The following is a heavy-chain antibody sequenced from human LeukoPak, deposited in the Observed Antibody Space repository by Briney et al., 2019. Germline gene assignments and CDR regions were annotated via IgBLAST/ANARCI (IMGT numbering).Heavy chain of an antibody. Sequence: PGGSLRLSCAASGFTVSSNYMRWVRQAPGKGLEWVSVIYSGGSTYYADSVKSRFTISKDNSKNTLYPQMNSLRAEDTAVYYCARGSAEIVHGSLYYYYGMDVWGQGTTVTVSS. CDR2: IYSGGST. J-gene: IGHJ6*02. D-gene: IGHD3-10*01. CDR1: GFTVSSNY. V-gene: IGHV3-66*01. CDR3: ARGSAEIVHGSLYYYYGMDV.